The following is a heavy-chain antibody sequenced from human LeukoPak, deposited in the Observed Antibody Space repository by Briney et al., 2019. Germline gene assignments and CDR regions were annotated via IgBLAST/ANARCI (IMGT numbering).Heavy chain of an antibody. CDR1: GGSVNTYY. CDR2: IYSSGRV. V-gene: IGHV4-4*09. Sequence: SETLSLTCTVSGGSVNTYYWSWIRRPPGKGLEWIGFIYSSGRVSYNPSLKSRVTISVDTSKNQFSLKLTSVTDADTAVYYCARLLRGYNFGYDFRSIDYWGQGTLVTVSS. D-gene: IGHD5-18*01. J-gene: IGHJ4*02. CDR3: ARLLRGYNFGYDFRSIDY.